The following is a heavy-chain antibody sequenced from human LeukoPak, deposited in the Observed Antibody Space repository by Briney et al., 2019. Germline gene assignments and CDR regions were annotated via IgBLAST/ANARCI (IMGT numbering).Heavy chain of an antibody. Sequence: ASVKVSCKASGYTFIGYYMHWVRQAPGQGLEWMGWINPNSGGTNYAQKFQGRVTMTRDTSISTAYMELSRLRSDDTAVYYCARELPYDFWSGYYTGIMDYWGQGTLVTVSS. V-gene: IGHV1-2*02. CDR3: ARELPYDFWSGYYTGIMDY. CDR2: INPNSGGT. CDR1: GYTFIGYY. D-gene: IGHD3-3*01. J-gene: IGHJ4*02.